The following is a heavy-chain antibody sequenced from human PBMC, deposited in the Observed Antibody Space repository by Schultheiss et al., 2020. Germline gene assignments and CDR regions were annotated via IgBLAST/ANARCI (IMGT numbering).Heavy chain of an antibody. CDR2: ISSNGDDK. CDR1: GLIFSHYA. J-gene: IGHJ5*02. D-gene: IGHD3-3*01. V-gene: IGHV3-23*01. CDR3: AKGPNVGSGYYTWFDP. Sequence: GGSLRLSCTASGLIFSHYAMSWVRQAPGKGLELVSAISSNGDDKYYAGSMRGRFTISRDNSKNTLYLQMDSLRAEDTALYYFAKGPNVGSGYYTWFDPRGQGTLVTVSS.